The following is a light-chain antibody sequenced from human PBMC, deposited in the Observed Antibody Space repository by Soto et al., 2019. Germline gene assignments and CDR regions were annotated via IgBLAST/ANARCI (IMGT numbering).Light chain of an antibody. CDR3: CSSAGSRILSWV. Sequence: SGLTQPASVSGSPGQSITISCTGTSSDVGSYNLVSWYQQHPGKAPKLMIYEGSKRPSGVSNRLSGSKSGNTASLTISGLQAEDEADYYCCSSAGSRILSWVFGGGTKVTVL. V-gene: IGLV2-23*01. J-gene: IGLJ3*02. CDR2: EGS. CDR1: SSDVGSYNL.